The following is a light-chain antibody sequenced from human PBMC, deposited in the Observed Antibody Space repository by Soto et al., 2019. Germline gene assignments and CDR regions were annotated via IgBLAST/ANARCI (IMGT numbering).Light chain of an antibody. Sequence: EIVMTQSPGTLSVSPGERATLSCRASQSVSSNLAWYQQTPGQAPRLLIYVASTRATGIPARFSGSGSGTEFTLTINSLQSEDFAVYYCQQYNNWSLTFGQGTRLEIK. CDR1: QSVSSN. CDR2: VAS. V-gene: IGKV3-15*01. CDR3: QQYNNWSLT. J-gene: IGKJ5*01.